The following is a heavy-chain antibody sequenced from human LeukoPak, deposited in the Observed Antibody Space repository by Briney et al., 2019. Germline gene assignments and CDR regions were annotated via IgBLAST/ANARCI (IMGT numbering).Heavy chain of an antibody. J-gene: IGHJ6*03. V-gene: IGHV4-59*12. CDR3: ARSRYCSSTSCYTDTYYYYYMDV. Sequence: PSETLSLTCTVSGGSISSYYWSWIRQPPGKGLEWIGYIYYSGSTNYNPSLKSRVTMPVDTSKNQFSLKLSSVTAADTAVYYCARSRYCSSTSCYTDTYYYYYMDVWGKGTTVTVSS. D-gene: IGHD2-2*02. CDR2: IYYSGST. CDR1: GGSISSYY.